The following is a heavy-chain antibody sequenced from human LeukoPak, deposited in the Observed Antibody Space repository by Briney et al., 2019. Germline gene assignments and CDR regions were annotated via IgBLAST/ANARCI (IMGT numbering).Heavy chain of an antibody. CDR1: GFTFSSYA. CDR2: ISGSAGST. J-gene: IGHJ4*02. Sequence: PGGSLRLSCAASGFTFSSYAMNWVRQAPGKGLEWVSAISGSAGSTYYADSVKGRFTISRDNAKNSLYLQMNSLRAEDTAIYYCAKKVGLVSAPLYYFDVWGQGTLVTVSS. V-gene: IGHV3-23*01. D-gene: IGHD5/OR15-5a*01. CDR3: AKKVGLVSAPLYYFDV.